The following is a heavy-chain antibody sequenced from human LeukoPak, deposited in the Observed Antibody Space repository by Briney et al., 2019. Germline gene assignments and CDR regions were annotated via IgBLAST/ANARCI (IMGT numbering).Heavy chain of an antibody. Sequence: SETLSLTCTVSGGSISSYSWSWIRQPPGKGLEWIGYIYYSGSTNYNPSLESRVTISVDMSKNQFSLKLSSVTAADTAVYYCATHPPKVCTGGSCTDYWGQGTLVTVSS. CDR2: IYYSGST. CDR3: ATHPPKVCTGGSCTDY. V-gene: IGHV4-59*01. J-gene: IGHJ4*02. CDR1: GGSISSYS. D-gene: IGHD2-15*01.